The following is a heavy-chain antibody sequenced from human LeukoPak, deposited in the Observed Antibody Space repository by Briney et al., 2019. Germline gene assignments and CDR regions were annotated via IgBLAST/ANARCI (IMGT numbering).Heavy chain of an antibody. CDR1: GFTFSSYT. CDR3: AKRESGQGYGMDV. Sequence: PGGSLRLSCAASGFTFSSYTMNWVRQAPGKGLEWVSSISSSSYYIYYADSVKGRFTISRDNAKNSVYLQMNSLRAEDTAVYYCAKRESGQGYGMDVWGQGTTVSVSS. V-gene: IGHV3-21*04. D-gene: IGHD5-24*01. J-gene: IGHJ6*02. CDR2: ISSSSYYI.